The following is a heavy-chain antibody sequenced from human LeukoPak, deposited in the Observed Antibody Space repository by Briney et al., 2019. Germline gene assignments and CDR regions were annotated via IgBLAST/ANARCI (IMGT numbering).Heavy chain of an antibody. J-gene: IGHJ4*02. CDR2: IYYSGST. Sequence: SETLSLTCSVSNVSISSSYWSWIRQPPGKGLEWIGYIYYSGSTNYNPSLKSRVTISVDTSKNQFSLKLSSVTAADTAVYYCAREGGSSWPIDYWGQGTLVTVSS. D-gene: IGHD6-13*01. V-gene: IGHV4-59*01. CDR1: NVSISSSY. CDR3: AREGGSSWPIDY.